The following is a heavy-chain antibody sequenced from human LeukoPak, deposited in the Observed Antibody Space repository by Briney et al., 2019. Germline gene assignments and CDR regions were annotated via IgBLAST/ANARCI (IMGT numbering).Heavy chain of an antibody. Sequence: GGSLRLSCATSGFSFSSYWMSWVRQAPGKGLERLANIKQDGSEKYYVDSVKGRFTISRDNAKNSLYLQMNSLRAEDTAVYYCARDLSSSWTTPGFDYWGQGTLVTVSS. V-gene: IGHV3-7*03. CDR2: IKQDGSEK. J-gene: IGHJ4*02. CDR1: GFSFSSYW. D-gene: IGHD6-13*01. CDR3: ARDLSSSWTTPGFDY.